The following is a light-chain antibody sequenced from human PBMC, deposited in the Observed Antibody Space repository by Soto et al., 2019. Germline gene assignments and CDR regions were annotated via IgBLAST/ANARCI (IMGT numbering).Light chain of an antibody. Sequence: VVLTQSPGTLSVSPGEGVTLSCRASQSVGNSMAWYQQKPGQAPRLLIFGASTRVTGIPARFSGSGSGTEFTLTITSLQSDDFAVYYCQQYNNWPEYTFGPETKLEIK. V-gene: IGKV3-15*01. CDR2: GAS. CDR3: QQYNNWPEYT. J-gene: IGKJ2*01. CDR1: QSVGNS.